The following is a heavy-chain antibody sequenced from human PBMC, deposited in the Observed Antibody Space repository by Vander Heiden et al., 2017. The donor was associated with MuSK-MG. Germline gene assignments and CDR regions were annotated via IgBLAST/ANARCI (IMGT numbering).Heavy chain of an antibody. J-gene: IGHJ5*02. Sequence: QVQLVQSGAEVKTPGASVKVSCKASGYTFPSYGISWVRQAPGQGLEWMGWISAYNGNTNYAQKLQGRVTMTTDTSTSTAYRELRSLRSDDTAVYYCAREASGSGSYSWFDPWGQGTLVTVS. D-gene: IGHD3-10*01. CDR2: ISAYNGNT. V-gene: IGHV1-18*01. CDR1: GYTFPSYG. CDR3: AREASGSGSYSWFDP.